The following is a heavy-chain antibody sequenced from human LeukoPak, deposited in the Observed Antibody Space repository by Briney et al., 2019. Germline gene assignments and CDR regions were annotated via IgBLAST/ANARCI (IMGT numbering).Heavy chain of an antibody. CDR2: ISSSGSTI. Sequence: GGSLRLSCAASGFTFSSYEMNWVRQAPGKGLEWVSYISSSGSTIYYADSVKGRFTISRDNAKNSLYLQMNSLRAEDTAVYYCARDQVSVAGIGIDYWGQGTLVTVSS. V-gene: IGHV3-48*03. CDR3: ARDQVSVAGIGIDY. J-gene: IGHJ4*02. D-gene: IGHD6-13*01. CDR1: GFTFSSYE.